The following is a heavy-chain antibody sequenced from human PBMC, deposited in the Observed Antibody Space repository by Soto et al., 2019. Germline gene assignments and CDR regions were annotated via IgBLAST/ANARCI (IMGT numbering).Heavy chain of an antibody. J-gene: IGHJ4*02. Sequence: LVESGGGLGRPGGSLRLSGAASGSIFIHRGMIWARQAPGKWLEWVAYICPRGITTYYAASVKGRFTLSRDNAHNSLDLQMDSLRDDDTAVYYCARVDGPTVETMFFDYWGQGIPVTVSS. D-gene: IGHD5-12*01. CDR2: ICPRGITT. V-gene: IGHV3-48*02. CDR3: ARVDGPTVETMFFDY. CDR1: GSIFIHRG.